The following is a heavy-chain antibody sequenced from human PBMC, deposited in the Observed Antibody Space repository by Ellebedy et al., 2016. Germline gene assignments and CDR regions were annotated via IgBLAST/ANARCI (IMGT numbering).Heavy chain of an antibody. CDR2: VCHSGSP. V-gene: IGHV4-59*01. CDR1: GGSMNNDC. CDR3: ARDYYGSLDY. J-gene: IGHJ4*02. D-gene: IGHD3-10*01. Sequence: SETLSLXXTVSGGSMNNDCWSWIRQPPGKGLEWVGYVCHSGSPNNNPSLKSRLTMSLDTSKNQFSLKLSSMTAADTAVYYCARDYYGSLDYWGQGILVTVSS.